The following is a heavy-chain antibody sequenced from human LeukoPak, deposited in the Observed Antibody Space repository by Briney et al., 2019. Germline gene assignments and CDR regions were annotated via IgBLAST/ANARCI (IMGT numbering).Heavy chain of an antibody. CDR2: IIPIFGTA. V-gene: IGHV1-69*13. Sequence: ASVKVSCKASGGTFSSYAISWVRQAPGQGLEWMGGIIPIFGTANYAQKFQGRVTITADESTSTAYMELSSLRSEDTAVYYCAGARGDYGDYGFVLDIWGQGTMVTVSS. CDR1: GGTFSSYA. D-gene: IGHD4-17*01. CDR3: AGARGDYGDYGFVLDI. J-gene: IGHJ3*02.